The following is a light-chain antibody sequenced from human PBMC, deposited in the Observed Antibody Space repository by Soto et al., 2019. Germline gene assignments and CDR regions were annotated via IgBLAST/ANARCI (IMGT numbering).Light chain of an antibody. CDR2: EAT. CDR1: GGDVRDSKY. J-gene: IGLJ1*01. V-gene: IGLV2-8*01. Sequence: QSALTQPPSASGSPGQSVTISCTGIGGDVRDSKYVSWYQQYPGKAPKLMIYEATQRPAGVPDRFSGSKSGDTASLTVSGLQDEDEADYYCVAGKNNRVCGTGTKLTVL. CDR3: VAGKNNRV.